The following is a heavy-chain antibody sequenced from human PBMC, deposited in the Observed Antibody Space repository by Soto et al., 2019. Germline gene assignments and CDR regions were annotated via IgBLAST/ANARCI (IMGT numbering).Heavy chain of an antibody. CDR3: ASKTNWNEPVFDY. V-gene: IGHV1-69*01. CDR2: IIPIFGTA. J-gene: IGHJ4*02. CDR1: GGTFSSYA. D-gene: IGHD1-20*01. Sequence: QVQLVQSGAEVKKPGSSVQVSCTASGGTFSSYAISWVRQAPGQGLEWMGGIIPIFGTANYAQKFQGRVTITADEATSTAYMELSSLRSEDTAVYYCASKTNWNEPVFDYWGQGTLVTVSS.